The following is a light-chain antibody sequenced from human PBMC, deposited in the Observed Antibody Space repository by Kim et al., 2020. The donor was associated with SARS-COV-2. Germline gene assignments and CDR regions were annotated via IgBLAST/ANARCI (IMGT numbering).Light chain of an antibody. CDR3: QEYNNWPALS. CDR1: HSVSSN. J-gene: IGKJ4*01. CDR2: DTS. V-gene: IGKV3D-15*01. Sequence: EVVMTQSPATLSVSPGERATLSCRASHSVSSNLAWYQQKPGQAPRLLIYDTSIRASGIPARFSGSGSGTEFTLTISSLQSEDFAVYYCQEYNNWPALSFGGGTKVEI.